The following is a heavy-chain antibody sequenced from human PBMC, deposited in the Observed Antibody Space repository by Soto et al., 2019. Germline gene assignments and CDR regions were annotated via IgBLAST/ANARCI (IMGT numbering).Heavy chain of an antibody. Sequence: PGGSLRLSCAASGFTFSSFWMDWVRQAPGKGLEWVANISPDGSEKHYVDPVKGRFTISRDNAKNSLYLQMSSLTAEDSALYYCSRSLDSWGQGTRVTVSS. CDR1: GFTFSSFW. CDR3: SRSLDS. J-gene: IGHJ4*02. CDR2: ISPDGSEK. V-gene: IGHV3-7*01.